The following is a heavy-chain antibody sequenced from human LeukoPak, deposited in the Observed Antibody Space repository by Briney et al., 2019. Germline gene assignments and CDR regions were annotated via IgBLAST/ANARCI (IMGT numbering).Heavy chain of an antibody. V-gene: IGHV1-2*02. D-gene: IGHD3-9*01. CDR3: AFPVGEYYDIYYYGMDV. CDR2: INPNSGGT. Sequence: ASVKVSCKASGYTFTGYYMQWVRQAPGQGLEWMGWINPNSGGTNYAQKFQGRVTMTRDTSISTAYMELSRLRSDDTAVYYCAFPVGEYYDIYYYGMDVWGQGTTVTVSS. J-gene: IGHJ6*02. CDR1: GYTFTGYY.